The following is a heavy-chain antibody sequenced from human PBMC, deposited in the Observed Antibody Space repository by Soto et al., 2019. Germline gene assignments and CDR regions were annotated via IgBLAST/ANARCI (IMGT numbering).Heavy chain of an antibody. D-gene: IGHD3-22*01. Sequence: SETLSLTCAVYGGSFSGHYWSWIRRPPGKGLEWIGEINHSGSINYNPSLKSRVTISVDTSKNQFSLKLRSVTAADTAIYYCARGNGMILAVQGDAPDKKYLDSWSQGTLVTVSS. CDR2: INHSGSI. J-gene: IGHJ4*02. CDR1: GGSFSGHY. V-gene: IGHV4-34*01. CDR3: ARGNGMILAVQGDAPDKKYLDS.